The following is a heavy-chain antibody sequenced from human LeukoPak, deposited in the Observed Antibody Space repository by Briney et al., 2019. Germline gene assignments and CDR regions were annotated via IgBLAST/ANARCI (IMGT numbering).Heavy chain of an antibody. CDR1: GFTVSSDC. V-gene: IGHV4-4*02. J-gene: IGHJ4*02. CDR2: IYHSGST. CDR3: ARIAAAGNS. D-gene: IGHD6-13*01. Sequence: GSLRLSCAASGFTVSSDCMSWVRQPPGKGLEWIGEIYHSGSTNYNPSLKSRVTISVDKSKNQFSLKLSSVTAADTAVYYCARIAAAGNSWGQGTLVTVSS.